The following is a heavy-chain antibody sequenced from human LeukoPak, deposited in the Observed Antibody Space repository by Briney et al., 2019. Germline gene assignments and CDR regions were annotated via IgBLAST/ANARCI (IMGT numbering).Heavy chain of an antibody. J-gene: IGHJ4*02. V-gene: IGHV4-39*07. CDR1: SGSISSSSYY. D-gene: IGHD2/OR15-2a*01. Sequence: SETLSLTCTVSSGSISSSSYYWGWIRQPPGKGLEWIGEINYSGGTNYNPSLKSRVTISVDTSKNQFSLKLSSVTAADTAVYYCARTLWGVREYLDSWGQGTLVTVSS. CDR3: ARTLWGVREYLDS. CDR2: INYSGGT.